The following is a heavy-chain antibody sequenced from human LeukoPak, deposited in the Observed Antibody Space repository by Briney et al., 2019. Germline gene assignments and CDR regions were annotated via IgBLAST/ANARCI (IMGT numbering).Heavy chain of an antibody. CDR2: IYYSGST. D-gene: IGHD3-10*01. CDR3: ARLYGSGSFQYFDY. Sequence: PSETLSLTCTASGGSISSYYWSWIRQPPGKGLEWIGYIYYSGSTNYNPSLKSRVTISLDTSKNQFSLKLSSVTAADTAVYYCARLYGSGSFQYFDYWGQGTLVTVSS. J-gene: IGHJ4*02. V-gene: IGHV4-59*08. CDR1: GGSISSYY.